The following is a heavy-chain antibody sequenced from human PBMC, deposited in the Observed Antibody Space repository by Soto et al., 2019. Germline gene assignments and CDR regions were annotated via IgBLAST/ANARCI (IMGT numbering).Heavy chain of an antibody. CDR1: GCTFSSYT. J-gene: IGHJ4*02. V-gene: IGHV1-69*02. CDR3: ASGGQWLFPFDY. Sequence: QVQLVQSGAEVKKPGSSVKVSCKASGCTFSSYTISWVRQAPGQGLEWMGRIIPILGIANYAQKFQGRVTITADKSTRTAYMELSSLRSEATAVYYCASGGQWLFPFDYWGQGTLVTVSS. CDR2: IIPILGIA. D-gene: IGHD6-19*01.